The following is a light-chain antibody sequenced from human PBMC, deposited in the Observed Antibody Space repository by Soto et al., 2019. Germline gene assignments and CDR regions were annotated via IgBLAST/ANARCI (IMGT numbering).Light chain of an antibody. CDR2: GAS. CDR3: QQYGSSHGYT. J-gene: IGKJ2*01. Sequence: IVLTQSPGTLSLSPGERATLSCRASQSVSSSYLAWYQQKPGQAPRLLIYGASSRATGIPDRFSGSGSGTDFTLTISRLEPEDFAVYYCQQYGSSHGYTFGQGTKLEIK. CDR1: QSVSSSY. V-gene: IGKV3-20*01.